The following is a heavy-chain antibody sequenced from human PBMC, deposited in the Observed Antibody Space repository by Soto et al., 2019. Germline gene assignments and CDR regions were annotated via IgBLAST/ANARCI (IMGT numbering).Heavy chain of an antibody. J-gene: IGHJ4*02. V-gene: IGHV3-7*01. D-gene: IGHD2-15*01. CDR3: VRLSCSGGSCYSAYDY. CDR2: IKEDGSEK. CDR1: GFSFSTYW. Sequence: EVQLVESGGGLVQPGASLRLSCAASGFSFSTYWMSWVRQAPGKGLEWMASIKEDGSEKYYVDSVKGRFTISRDNAENSLYLQMNSLRAEDTAVYYCVRLSCSGGSCYSAYDYWGQGSLVTVSS.